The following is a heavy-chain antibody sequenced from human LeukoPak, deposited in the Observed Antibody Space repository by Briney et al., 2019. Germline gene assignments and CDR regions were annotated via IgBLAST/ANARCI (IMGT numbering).Heavy chain of an antibody. CDR2: IYYTGST. V-gene: IGHV4-59*01. CDR1: CGSLNKYY. Sequence: KPSETPSPPCIVSCGSLNKYYWGLVPQPPREGLEWVGDIYYTGSTNYNPSLKSRVIISVDTSKNQFSLRLSSVTAADTADYYCARSRTTMIRGSPNWSFDYWGQGILVTASS. J-gene: IGHJ4*02. CDR3: ARSRTTMIRGSPNWSFDY. D-gene: IGHD3-10*01.